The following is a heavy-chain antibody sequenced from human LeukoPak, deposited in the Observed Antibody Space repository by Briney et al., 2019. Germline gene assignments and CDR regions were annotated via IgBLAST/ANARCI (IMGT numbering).Heavy chain of an antibody. CDR2: IFPIFGIA. D-gene: IGHD6-6*01. CDR1: RGTFSSYA. J-gene: IGHJ4*02. CDR3: ARDSSLEMAAHY. Sequence: VTDSRMASRGTFSSYAISWVRQAPGQGVEGMGRIFPIFGIANYAQTFQGRVTITPEKSTSTPYMELSSQRSEDTAVYYCARDSSLEMAAHYWGQGTLVTVSS. V-gene: IGHV1-69*17.